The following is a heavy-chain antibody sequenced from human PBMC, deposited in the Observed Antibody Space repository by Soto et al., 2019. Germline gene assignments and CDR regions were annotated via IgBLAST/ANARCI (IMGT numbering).Heavy chain of an antibody. Sequence: SETLSLTCAVYGGSFSGYYWSWIRQPPGKGLEWIGEINHSGSTNYNPSLKSRVTISVDTSKNQFSLKLSSVTAADTAAYYCARGPYDYVWGSYRYGGNTVANYFDYWGQGTLVTVSS. CDR3: ARGPYDYVWGSYRYGGNTVANYFDY. D-gene: IGHD3-16*02. J-gene: IGHJ4*02. CDR2: INHSGST. CDR1: GGSFSGYY. V-gene: IGHV4-34*01.